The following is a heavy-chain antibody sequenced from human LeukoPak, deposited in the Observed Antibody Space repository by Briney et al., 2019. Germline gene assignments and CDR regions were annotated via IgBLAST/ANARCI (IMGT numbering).Heavy chain of an antibody. CDR3: ARDSFYGGNAFDI. CDR2: IYYSGTT. D-gene: IGHD4-23*01. CDR1: GGSITNFY. J-gene: IGHJ3*02. V-gene: IGHV4-59*01. Sequence: SETLSLTCTVSGGSITNFYGGWIRQSPGKGLELIGYIYYSGTTNYSPSLKSRVSISVDTSKKQFSLKLSSVTAADTAVYYCARDSFYGGNAFDIWGQGTMVTVSS.